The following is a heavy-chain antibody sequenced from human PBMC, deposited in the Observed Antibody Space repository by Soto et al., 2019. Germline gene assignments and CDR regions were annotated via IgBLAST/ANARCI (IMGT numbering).Heavy chain of an antibody. CDR2: INHSGST. D-gene: IGHD6-6*01. CDR1: GGSFSGYY. CDR3: ARGKRSIAARPVYYYGMDV. Sequence: QVQLQQWGAGLLKPSETLSLTCAVYGGSFSGYYWSWIRQPPGKGLEWIGEINHSGSTNYNPSLKSRVTMSVDTSKNQFSQKLSSVTAADTAVYYCARGKRSIAARPVYYYGMDVWGQGTTVTVSS. J-gene: IGHJ6*02. V-gene: IGHV4-34*01.